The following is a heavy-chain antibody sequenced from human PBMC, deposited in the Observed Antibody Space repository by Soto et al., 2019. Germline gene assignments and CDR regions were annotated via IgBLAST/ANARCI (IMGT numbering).Heavy chain of an antibody. V-gene: IGHV3-30-3*01. CDR3: AKDYRPDGRYDLDY. CDR1: GFTFSSYA. D-gene: IGHD5-12*01. Sequence: QVQLVESGGGVVQPGRSLRLSCAASGFTFSSYAMHWVRQAPGKGLEWVAVISYDGSNKYYADSVKGRFTISRDNSKDTLYLRMNSLRAEDTAVYYCAKDYRPDGRYDLDYWGQGTLVTVSS. CDR2: ISYDGSNK. J-gene: IGHJ4*02.